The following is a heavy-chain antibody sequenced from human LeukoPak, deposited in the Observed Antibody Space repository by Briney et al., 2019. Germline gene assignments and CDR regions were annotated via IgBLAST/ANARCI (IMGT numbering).Heavy chain of an antibody. CDR1: GGSFSGYY. Sequence: WETLSLTCAVYGGSFSGYYWSWIRQPSGKGLEWLGEINHSGSTNYTPSLKSRVTVSLDTSKNQFSLKLSSVTAADTAVYYCARVYYSNSYDYWYFDLWGRGTLVTVSS. CDR2: INHSGST. CDR3: ARVYYSNSYDYWYFDL. D-gene: IGHD6-13*01. J-gene: IGHJ2*01. V-gene: IGHV4-34*01.